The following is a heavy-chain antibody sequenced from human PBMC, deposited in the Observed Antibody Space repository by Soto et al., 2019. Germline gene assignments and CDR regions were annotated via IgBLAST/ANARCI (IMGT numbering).Heavy chain of an antibody. CDR2: INPSGGST. V-gene: IGHV1-46*03. CDR1: GYTFTSYY. CDR3: ARGDYDFWSGYSPFYY. D-gene: IGHD3-3*01. Sequence: QVQLVQSGAEVKKPWASVKVSCKASGYTFTSYYMHWVRQAPGQGLEWMGIINPSGGSTSYAQKFQGRVTMTRDTSTSTVYMELSSLRSEDTAVYYCARGDYDFWSGYSPFYYWGQGTLVTVSS. J-gene: IGHJ4*02.